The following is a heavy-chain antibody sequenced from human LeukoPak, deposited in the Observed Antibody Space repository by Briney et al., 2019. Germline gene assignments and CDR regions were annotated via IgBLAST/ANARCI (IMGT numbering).Heavy chain of an antibody. CDR2: IKQDGSEK. J-gene: IGHJ4*02. CDR1: GFTFSSYG. CDR3: ARDPTWGAVAGTSDY. D-gene: IGHD6-19*01. V-gene: IGHV3-7*01. Sequence: PGGSLRLSCAASGFTFSSYGMSWVRQAPGKGLECVANIKQDGSEKYYVDSVKGRFTISRDNAKNSLYLQMNSLRAEDTAVYYCARDPTWGAVAGTSDYWGQGTLVTVSS.